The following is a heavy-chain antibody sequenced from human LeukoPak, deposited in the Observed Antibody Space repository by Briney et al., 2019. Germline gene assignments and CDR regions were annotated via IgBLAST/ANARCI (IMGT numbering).Heavy chain of an antibody. CDR3: AKEGGTGTRFDY. V-gene: IGHV3-23*01. CDR2: ISGSGTGT. J-gene: IGHJ4*02. CDR1: GFTFSSSA. D-gene: IGHD1-7*01. Sequence: GGSLRLSCAASGFTFSSSAMSWVRQAPGKGLYWVSAISGSGTGTYYADSVKGRFTISRDNSKNTLYLQMNSLRAEDTAVYFCAKEGGTGTRFDYWGQGTLVTVSS.